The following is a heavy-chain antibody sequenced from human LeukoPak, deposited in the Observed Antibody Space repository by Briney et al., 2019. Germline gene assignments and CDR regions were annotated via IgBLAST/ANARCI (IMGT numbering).Heavy chain of an antibody. Sequence: GGSLRLSCAASGFTFSTYAMSWVRQAPGKGLEWVSAISGSGGSTNYAGSVKGRFTISRDNAKNALYLRMNSLRIEDTAIYYCEAYGSVWGQGTLVAVSS. D-gene: IGHD3-10*01. CDR1: GFTFSTYA. V-gene: IGHV3-23*01. CDR2: ISGSGGST. CDR3: EAYGSV. J-gene: IGHJ4*02.